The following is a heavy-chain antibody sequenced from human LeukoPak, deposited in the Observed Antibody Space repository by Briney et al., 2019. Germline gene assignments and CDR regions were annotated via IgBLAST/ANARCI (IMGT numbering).Heavy chain of an antibody. V-gene: IGHV3-30*18. CDR3: AKDTVVYGAEYNWFDH. CDR1: GFSFSNYG. D-gene: IGHD4-17*01. Sequence: GRSLRRSCAASGFSFSNYGMHWVPPAPGNGLEGGAIISYDGSNKYYADSVKSRFSISRDDSKNTLYLHMNSLRAEETAIYYCAKDTVVYGAEYNWFDHWGQGTLVTVSS. CDR2: ISYDGSNK. J-gene: IGHJ5*02.